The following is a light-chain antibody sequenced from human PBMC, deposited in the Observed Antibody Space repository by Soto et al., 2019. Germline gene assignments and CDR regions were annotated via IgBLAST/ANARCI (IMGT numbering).Light chain of an antibody. V-gene: IGKV3-11*01. J-gene: IGKJ2*01. Sequence: IVLTQSPATLSLSPGERATLSCMASESVSTYVAWYQQKPGQAPRLLIFDASNRATGIPARFSGSGSGTDFTLTISSLEPEDCPVYYCQQRSNWPPYTFGPGTKVDIK. CDR3: QQRSNWPPYT. CDR1: ESVSTY. CDR2: DAS.